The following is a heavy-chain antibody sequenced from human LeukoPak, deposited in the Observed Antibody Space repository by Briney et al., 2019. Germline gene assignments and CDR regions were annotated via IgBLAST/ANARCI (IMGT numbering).Heavy chain of an antibody. D-gene: IGHD6-13*01. CDR1: GYTFTGYY. CDR3: ARIPSMGIAAAGTEAFDI. V-gene: IGHV1-2*02. CDR2: INPNSGGT. Sequence: APLKVSCKASGYTFTGYYIHWVRQAPGHGLEWMGWINPNSGGTKYAQKFQGRVTMTRDTPISTAYMEMSRLRSDDTAVYYCARIPSMGIAAAGTEAFDIWGQGTMVTVSS. J-gene: IGHJ3*02.